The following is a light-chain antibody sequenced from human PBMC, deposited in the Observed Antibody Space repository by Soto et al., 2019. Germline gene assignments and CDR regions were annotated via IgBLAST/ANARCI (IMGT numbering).Light chain of an antibody. V-gene: IGKV3-15*01. Sequence: EIVMTQSPATLSVSPGEGATLSCRASQSISSKLAWYQQKPGQAPRLLIYAASTRATGVPARFSGSGSGTEFTLTLSSLQSEDLAVYYCQRYNDWRWTFGQGTKVEIK. J-gene: IGKJ1*01. CDR1: QSISSK. CDR3: QRYNDWRWT. CDR2: AAS.